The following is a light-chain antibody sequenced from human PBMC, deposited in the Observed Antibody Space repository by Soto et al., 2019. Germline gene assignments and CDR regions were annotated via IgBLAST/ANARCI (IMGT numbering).Light chain of an antibody. CDR2: GAS. CDR1: QTITGTY. J-gene: IGKJ1*01. V-gene: IGKV3D-20*02. CDR3: QQRSNWPR. Sequence: EVVLKLLLGTLSLTQWERATLSCRASQTITGTYLAWYQQKPGQAPRLLIHGASTRATGIPARFSGSGSGTDFTLTISSLEPEDFAVYYCQQRSNWPRFGQGTKVGI.